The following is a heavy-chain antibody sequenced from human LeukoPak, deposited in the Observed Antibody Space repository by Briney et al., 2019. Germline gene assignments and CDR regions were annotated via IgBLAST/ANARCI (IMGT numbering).Heavy chain of an antibody. CDR2: IYSGGST. Sequence: PGGSLRLSCAASGFTVSSNYMSWVRQAPGKGLEWVSVIYSGGSTYYADSVTGRFTISRDNSKNTLYLQMNSLRAEDTAVYYCARDYGYCSSTSCYTAPDIWGQGTMVTVSS. V-gene: IGHV3-66*02. J-gene: IGHJ3*02. CDR1: GFTVSSNY. CDR3: ARDYGYCSSTSCYTAPDI. D-gene: IGHD2-2*02.